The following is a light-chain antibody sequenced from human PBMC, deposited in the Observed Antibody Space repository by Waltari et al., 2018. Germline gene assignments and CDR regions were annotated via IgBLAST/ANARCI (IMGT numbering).Light chain of an antibody. CDR1: SSHVGGYNY. CDR2: TVS. J-gene: IGLJ1*01. CDR3: SSYAGSNTRV. V-gene: IGLV2-8*01. Sequence: QSALTQPPSASGSPGQSVTISCTGTSSHVGGYNYVSWYQQHPSNAPNLKIYTVSKRPSGVLDGFSGSKSGNTASLTVSGLQAEDEADYYCSSYAGSNTRVFGTGTKVTVL.